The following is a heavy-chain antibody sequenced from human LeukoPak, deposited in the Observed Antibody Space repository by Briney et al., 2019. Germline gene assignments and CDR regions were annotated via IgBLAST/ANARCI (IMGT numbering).Heavy chain of an antibody. D-gene: IGHD4-23*01. CDR1: GFTFSSYW. V-gene: IGHV3-7*01. Sequence: GGSLRLSCAASGFTFSSYWMSWVRQAPGKGLEWVANIKQDGSEKYYVDSVKGRFTISRDNAKNSPYLQMNSLRAEDTAVYFCARDFVYDASGYSHYYDYWGQGTLVTVSS. J-gene: IGHJ4*02. CDR2: IKQDGSEK. CDR3: ARDFVYDASGYSHYYDY.